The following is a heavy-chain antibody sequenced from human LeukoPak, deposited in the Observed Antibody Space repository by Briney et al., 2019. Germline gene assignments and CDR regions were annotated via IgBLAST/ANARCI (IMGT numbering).Heavy chain of an antibody. CDR2: ITPYNGNT. D-gene: IGHD4-23*01. J-gene: IGHJ4*02. Sequence: GASVKVSCKASGYTFISYSISWVRQAPGHGLDWMGWITPYNGNTNYVQKFQGGVTMTTETPTSTAYMELRSLGSDDTAVYYCAREYGGNAGIFGYWGQGTLVTVSS. CDR3: AREYGGNAGIFGY. V-gene: IGHV1-18*01. CDR1: GYTFISYS.